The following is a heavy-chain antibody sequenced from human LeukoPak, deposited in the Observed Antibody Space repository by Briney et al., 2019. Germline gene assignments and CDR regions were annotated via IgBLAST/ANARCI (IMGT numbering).Heavy chain of an antibody. CDR1: GFTFSSYG. J-gene: IGHJ4*02. Sequence: QSGGPLRLSCAASGFTFSSYGMHWVRQAPGKGLEWVAVIWYDGSNKYYADSVKGRFTISRDNSKNTLYLQMNSLRAEDTAVYYCAKEPDAYCGGDCYSYFDYWGQGTLVTVSS. CDR2: IWYDGSNK. CDR3: AKEPDAYCGGDCYSYFDY. V-gene: IGHV3-33*06. D-gene: IGHD2-21*02.